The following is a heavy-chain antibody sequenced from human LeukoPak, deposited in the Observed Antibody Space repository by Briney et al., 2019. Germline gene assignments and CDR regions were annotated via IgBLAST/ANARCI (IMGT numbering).Heavy chain of an antibody. CDR3: AKDQVVGIAVAGTVYDY. D-gene: IGHD6-19*01. J-gene: IGHJ4*02. CDR2: ISGSGGST. CDR1: GFTFSSYA. Sequence: AGGSLRLSCAASGFTFSSYAMSWVREAPGKGLDWVSAISGSGGSTYYADSVKGRFTISRDNSKNTLYLQMNSLRAEDTAVYYCAKDQVVGIAVAGTVYDYWGQGTLVTVSS. V-gene: IGHV3-23*01.